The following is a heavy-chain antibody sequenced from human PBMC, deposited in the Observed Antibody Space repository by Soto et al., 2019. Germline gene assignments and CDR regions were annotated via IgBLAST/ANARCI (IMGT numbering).Heavy chain of an antibody. D-gene: IGHD3-16*01. CDR3: ARVARNGANRGFGYFDY. CDR2: IYDSGSP. Sequence: QVQLQESGPGLVKPSETLSLTCTVSGASTSGFRWSWIRQPPGKGLEGIGYIYDSGSPNYNPSLKSRLTISVDRSKNQFSLNLSSVTAADTAVYYCARVARNGANRGFGYFDYWGQGTLVTVSS. V-gene: IGHV4-59*01. J-gene: IGHJ4*02. CDR1: GASTSGFR.